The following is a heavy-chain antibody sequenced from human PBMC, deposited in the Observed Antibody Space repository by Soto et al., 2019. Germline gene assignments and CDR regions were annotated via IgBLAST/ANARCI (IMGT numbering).Heavy chain of an antibody. D-gene: IGHD2-2*01. V-gene: IGHV4-30-4*01. CDR2: IYYSGST. CDR3: ARGGVVQAAPDNNLFDP. Sequence: SETLSLTCTVSGGSISSGDYYWSWIRQPPGKGPEWTGCIYYSGSTYYNPSLKSRVTISVDTSKNQFSLKLSSVTAADTAVYYCARGGVVQAAPDNNLFDPWGQGTPVTVSS. J-gene: IGHJ5*02. CDR1: GGSISSGDYY.